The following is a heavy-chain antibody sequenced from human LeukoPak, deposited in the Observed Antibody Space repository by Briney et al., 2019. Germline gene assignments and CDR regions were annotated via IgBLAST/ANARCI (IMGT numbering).Heavy chain of an antibody. CDR1: GCTFTSYG. CDR2: ISAYNGNT. D-gene: IGHD1-7*01. CDR3: ARDGTTAPVYYYYGMDV. Sequence: ASVKVSCKASGCTFTSYGISWVRQAPGQGLEWMGWISAYNGNTNYAQKLQGRVTMTTDTSTSTAYMELRSLRSDDTAVYYCARDGTTAPVYYYYGMDVWGQGTTVTVSS. V-gene: IGHV1-18*01. J-gene: IGHJ6*02.